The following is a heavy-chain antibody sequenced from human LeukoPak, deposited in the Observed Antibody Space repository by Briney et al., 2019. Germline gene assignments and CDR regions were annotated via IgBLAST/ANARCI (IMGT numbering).Heavy chain of an antibody. V-gene: IGHV1-2*02. CDR1: GYTFTGYY. D-gene: IGHD2-2*01. CDR2: INPNSGGT. J-gene: IGHJ6*03. CDR3: ARDACSSTSCLFGYYYYMDV. Sequence: ASVKVSCKASGYTFTGYYMHWVRQAPGQGLEWMGWINPNSGGTNYAQKFQGRVTMTRDTSISTAYMELSRLRSEDTAVYYCARDACSSTSCLFGYYYYMDVWGKGTTVTISS.